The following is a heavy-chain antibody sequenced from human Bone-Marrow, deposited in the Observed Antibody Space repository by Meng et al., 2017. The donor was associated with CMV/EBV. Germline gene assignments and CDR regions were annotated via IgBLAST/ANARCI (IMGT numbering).Heavy chain of an antibody. J-gene: IGHJ4*02. Sequence: GGSRRRCGAASGFTFSSYAMHWVRQAPGKGLEWVAVISYDGSNKYYADSVKGRFTISRDNSKNTLYLQMNSLRAEDTAVYYCARDARPKDIVVEGGAHFDYWGQGTLVTVSS. CDR1: GFTFSSYA. CDR3: ARDARPKDIVVEGGAHFDY. CDR2: ISYDGSNK. V-gene: IGHV3-30-3*01. D-gene: IGHD2-2*01.